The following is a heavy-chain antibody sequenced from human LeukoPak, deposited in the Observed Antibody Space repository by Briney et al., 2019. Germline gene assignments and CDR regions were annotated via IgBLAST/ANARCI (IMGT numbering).Heavy chain of an antibody. CDR2: ISAYNGNT. V-gene: IGHV1-18*01. Sequence: ASVKVSCKASGYTFTSYGISWVRQAPGQGLEWVGWISAYNGNTNYAQKLQGRVTMITDTSTSTGYMDLRSLRSDDTAVYYCARARADYYYYGMDVWGQGTTVTVPS. CDR1: GYTFTSYG. J-gene: IGHJ6*02. CDR3: ARARADYYYYGMDV.